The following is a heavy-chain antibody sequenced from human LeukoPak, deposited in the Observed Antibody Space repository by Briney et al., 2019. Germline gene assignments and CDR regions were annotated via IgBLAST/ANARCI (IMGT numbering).Heavy chain of an antibody. Sequence: MPSETLSLTCTVSGGSISSYYWSWIRQPAGKGLEWIGRIYTSGSTNYNPSLKSRVTMSVDTSKNQFSLKLSSVTAADTAVYYCARVATVTTVYWYFDLWGRGTLVTVSS. CDR3: ARVATVTTVYWYFDL. CDR2: IYTSGST. D-gene: IGHD4-17*01. J-gene: IGHJ2*01. CDR1: GGSISSYY. V-gene: IGHV4-4*07.